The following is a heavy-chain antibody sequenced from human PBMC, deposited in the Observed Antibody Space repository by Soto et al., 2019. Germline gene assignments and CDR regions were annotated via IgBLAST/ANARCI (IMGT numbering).Heavy chain of an antibody. Sequence: GGSLRLSCAASGFTFSSYGMHWVRQAPGKGLEWVAVISYDGSNKYYADSVKGRFTISRDNSKNTLYLQMNSLRAEDTAVYYCAKDHNDYGDHYFDYWGQGTLVTVSS. J-gene: IGHJ4*02. CDR1: GFTFSSYG. D-gene: IGHD4-17*01. V-gene: IGHV3-30*18. CDR3: AKDHNDYGDHYFDY. CDR2: ISYDGSNK.